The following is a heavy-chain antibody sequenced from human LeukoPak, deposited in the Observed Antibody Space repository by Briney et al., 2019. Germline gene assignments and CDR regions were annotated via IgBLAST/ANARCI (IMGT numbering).Heavy chain of an antibody. Sequence: GGSLRLSCAASGFTFSNYWIHWVRQAPGKGLVWVSRIDNAGSITTYADSVKGRFTISRDNAENTLYLQMNSLRAEDTAVYYCARDLPWKRSGSLDYWGQGTLVTVSS. CDR3: ARDLPWKRSGSLDY. V-gene: IGHV3-74*03. D-gene: IGHD3-10*01. CDR2: IDNAGSIT. CDR1: GFTFSNYW. J-gene: IGHJ4*02.